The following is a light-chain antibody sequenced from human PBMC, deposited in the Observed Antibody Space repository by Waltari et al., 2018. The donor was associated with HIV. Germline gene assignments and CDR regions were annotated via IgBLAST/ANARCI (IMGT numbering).Light chain of an antibody. Sequence: QSALPQPASVSGSPGQSITISCTDSSSDISTYNRVSWYQQFPGKAPKLIIYEVGNRPSGVSNRFSGSKSGNTASLTISGLQAEDEADYYCISYTTTNYYVFGPGTWVTVL. CDR2: EVG. J-gene: IGLJ1*01. CDR1: SSDISTYNR. CDR3: ISYTTTNYYV. V-gene: IGLV2-14*01.